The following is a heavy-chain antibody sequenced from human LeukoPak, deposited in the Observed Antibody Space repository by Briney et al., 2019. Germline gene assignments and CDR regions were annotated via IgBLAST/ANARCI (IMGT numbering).Heavy chain of an antibody. J-gene: IGHJ4*02. D-gene: IGHD3-16*02. CDR2: INPNSDGT. CDR1: GYTFTGYS. V-gene: IGHV1-2*02. Sequence: ASVKVSCKASGYTFTGYSLEWVRQAPGQGLEWMGWINPNSDGTKYAQKFQGRITMTRDTSIRTAYMELSRLRSDDTAVYYCARLHLGELSSGFDYWGQGTLVTVSS. CDR3: ARLHLGELSSGFDY.